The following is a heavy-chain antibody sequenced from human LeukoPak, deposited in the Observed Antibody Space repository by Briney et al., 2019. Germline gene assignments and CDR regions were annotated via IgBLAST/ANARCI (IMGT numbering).Heavy chain of an antibody. CDR2: IYSDGRT. V-gene: IGHV3-53*01. CDR1: GFTVSTNY. Sequence: TGGSLRLSCAASGFTVSTNYMSWVRPAQGKGLEWVSVIYSDGRTYYADSVKGRFTISRDNSKNTLYLQMNSLRAEDTAVYYCAKSSSEIVVVAAFDIWGQGTMVTVSS. CDR3: AKSSSEIVVVAAFDI. D-gene: IGHD3-22*01. J-gene: IGHJ3*02.